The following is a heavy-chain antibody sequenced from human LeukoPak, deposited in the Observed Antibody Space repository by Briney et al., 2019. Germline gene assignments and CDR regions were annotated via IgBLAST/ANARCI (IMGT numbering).Heavy chain of an antibody. CDR1: GYTFTTYY. D-gene: IGHD3-16*01. J-gene: IGHJ4*02. CDR2: INPSGGST. Sequence: ASVKVSCKASGYTFTTYYVHWVRQAPGQGLEWMGIINPSGGSTNYARKFRGRVTLTADKSTRTAYMELSSLRSEDTAVYYCARDNDSRDPPHFDYWGQGTLVTVSS. CDR3: ARDNDSRDPPHFDY. V-gene: IGHV1-46*01.